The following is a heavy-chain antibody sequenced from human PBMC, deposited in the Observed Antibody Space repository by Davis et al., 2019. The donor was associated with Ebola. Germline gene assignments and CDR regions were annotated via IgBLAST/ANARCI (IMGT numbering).Heavy chain of an antibody. J-gene: IGHJ6*04. CDR2: IRSKANSYAT. CDR1: GFMFSTYV. V-gene: IGHV3-73*01. Sequence: GESLKISCVDSGFMFSTYVMSWVRQASGKGLEWVGRIRSKANSYATGYAASVKGRFTISRDDSKNTAYLQMNTLRAEDTAVYYCARVGFWTTETHYYYDMDVWGKGTTVTVSS. CDR3: ARVGFWTTETHYYYDMDV. D-gene: IGHD3/OR15-3a*01.